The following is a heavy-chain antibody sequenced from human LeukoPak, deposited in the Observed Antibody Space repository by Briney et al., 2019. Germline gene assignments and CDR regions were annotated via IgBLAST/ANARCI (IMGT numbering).Heavy chain of an antibody. V-gene: IGHV4-4*09. J-gene: IGHJ4*02. CDR3: AREGDSSGYWAL. D-gene: IGHD3-22*01. Sequence: SETLSLTCTVSGGSFSSYYWSWIRQPPGKGLEWIGYIYTSGSTNYNPSLKSRVTISVDTSKNQFSLKLSSVTAADTAVYYCAREGDSSGYWALWGQGTLVTVSS. CDR1: GGSFSSYY. CDR2: IYTSGST.